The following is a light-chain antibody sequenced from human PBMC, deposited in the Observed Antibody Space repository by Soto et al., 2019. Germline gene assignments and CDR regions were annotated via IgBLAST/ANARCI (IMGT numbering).Light chain of an antibody. CDR2: KDN. V-gene: IGLV3-1*01. CDR1: RLGEKY. CDR3: QTWDSFVVI. Sequence: SYELTQPPSVSVSPGQTVSIPCSGDRLGEKYVCWYQQKPGQSPVAVIYKDNKRPSGIPERFSGSNFGNTATLTISGTQGMDEADYYCQTWDSFVVIVGGGTKLTVL. J-gene: IGLJ2*01.